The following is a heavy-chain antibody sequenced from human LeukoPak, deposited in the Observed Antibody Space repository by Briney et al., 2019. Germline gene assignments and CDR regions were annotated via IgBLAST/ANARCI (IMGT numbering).Heavy chain of an antibody. Sequence: ASVKVSCKASGGTFSSYAISWVRQAPGQGLEWMGGIIPIFGTANYAQKFQGRVTITTDESTSTAYMELSSLRSEDTAVYYCARDRATGSGSYCDYWGQGTLVTVSS. D-gene: IGHD1-26*01. J-gene: IGHJ4*02. CDR2: IIPIFGTA. CDR1: GGTFSSYA. V-gene: IGHV1-69*05. CDR3: ARDRATGSGSYCDY.